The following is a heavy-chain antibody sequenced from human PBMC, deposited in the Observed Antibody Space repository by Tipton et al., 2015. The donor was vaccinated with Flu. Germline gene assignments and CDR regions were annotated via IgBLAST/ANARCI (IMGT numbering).Heavy chain of an antibody. Sequence: SLRLSCAASGFTFGSYGMHWVRQAPGTGLEWVAFISYDGSEENYADSVKGRFTISRDKTKNTLYLGMNSLGADDTAVYYCAKDGWDTSGWYPFDYWGQGTLVTVSS. CDR1: GFTFGSYG. V-gene: IGHV3-30*18. CDR2: ISYDGSEE. D-gene: IGHD6-19*01. J-gene: IGHJ4*02. CDR3: AKDGWDTSGWYPFDY.